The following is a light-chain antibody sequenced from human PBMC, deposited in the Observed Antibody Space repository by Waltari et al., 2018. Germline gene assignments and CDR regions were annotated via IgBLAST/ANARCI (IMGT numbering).Light chain of an antibody. CDR3: CAYAGKV. CDR1: SNHVGRSNF. Sequence: QSALTQPASVSGSPGQSATISCTGTSNHVGRSNFFSWYQQHPGKAPKLIIHDDTERPSGVSDRFSGSKSANGASLTISGLQAEDEAHYYCCAYAGKVFGGGTRLTVL. J-gene: IGLJ3*02. CDR2: DDT. V-gene: IGLV2-23*01.